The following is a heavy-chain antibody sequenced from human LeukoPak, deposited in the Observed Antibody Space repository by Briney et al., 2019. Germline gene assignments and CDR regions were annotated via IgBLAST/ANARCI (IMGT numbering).Heavy chain of an antibody. V-gene: IGHV1-69*04. CDR2: IIPILGIA. CDR3: ARDSSRCSYGDRFDY. Sequence: SVKVSCKASGGTSSSYAISWVRQAPGQGLEWMGRIIPILGIANYAQKFQGRVTITADKSTSTAYMELSSLRSEDTAVYYCARDSSRCSYGDRFDYWGQGTLVTVSS. J-gene: IGHJ4*02. D-gene: IGHD5-18*01. CDR1: GGTSSSYA.